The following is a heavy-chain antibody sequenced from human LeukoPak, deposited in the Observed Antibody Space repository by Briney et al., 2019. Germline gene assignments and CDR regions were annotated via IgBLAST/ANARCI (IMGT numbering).Heavy chain of an antibody. CDR1: GGTFSSYT. J-gene: IGHJ3*02. CDR2: IIPILGIA. D-gene: IGHD3-22*01. V-gene: IGHV1-69*02. CDR3: ARKGDYYDSSGYSVGYGDAFDI. Sequence: SVKVSCKASGGTFSSYTISWVRQAPGQGLEWMGRIIPILGIANYAQKFQGRVTITADNSTSTAYMELSSLRSEDTAVYHCARKGDYYDSSGYSVGYGDAFDIWGQGTMVTVSS.